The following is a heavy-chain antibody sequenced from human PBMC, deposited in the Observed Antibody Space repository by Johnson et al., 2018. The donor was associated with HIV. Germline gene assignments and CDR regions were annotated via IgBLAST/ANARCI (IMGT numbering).Heavy chain of an antibody. CDR1: GFTFSTYG. CDR2: IWYDGSKK. D-gene: IGHD6-13*01. J-gene: IGHJ3*02. CDR3: AKDQWSSSWTRGAFDI. V-gene: IGHV3-33*06. Sequence: QVQLVESGGGVVQPGRSLRLSCAASGFTFSTYGMHWVRQAPGKGLEWVAVIWYDGSKKYYVESVQGRFTISRDNSKNTLYLQMNSLRAEDTAVYYCAKDQWSSSWTRGAFDIWGQGTMVTVSS.